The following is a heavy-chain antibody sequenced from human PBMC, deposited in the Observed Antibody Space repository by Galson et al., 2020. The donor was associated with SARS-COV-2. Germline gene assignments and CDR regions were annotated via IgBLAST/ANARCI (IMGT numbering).Heavy chain of an antibody. CDR2: MNPYSGKT. CDR1: GYTFTSYD. V-gene: IGHV1-8*01. Sequence: ASVKVSFKASGYTFTSYDINWVRQASGQGLEWMGYMNPYSGKTGYAQKFQGRVTMTWDTSTSTAYMDLSSLRSEDTAVYYCARGGDFDFWGQGTLVTVSS. J-gene: IGHJ4*02. CDR3: ARGGDFDF.